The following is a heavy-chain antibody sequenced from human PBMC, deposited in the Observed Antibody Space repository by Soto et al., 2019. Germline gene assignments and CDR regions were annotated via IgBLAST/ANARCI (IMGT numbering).Heavy chain of an antibody. Sequence: PGESLKISCGASGFTFSTCVMTWVRQAPGKGLEWVSSISSSSSYIYYADSVKGRFTISRDNAKNSLYLQMNSLRAEDTAVYYCAADIVVVVAATPGADYWGQGTLVTVSS. J-gene: IGHJ4*02. CDR2: ISSSSSYI. D-gene: IGHD2-15*01. V-gene: IGHV3-21*01. CDR1: GFTFSTCV. CDR3: AADIVVVVAATPGADY.